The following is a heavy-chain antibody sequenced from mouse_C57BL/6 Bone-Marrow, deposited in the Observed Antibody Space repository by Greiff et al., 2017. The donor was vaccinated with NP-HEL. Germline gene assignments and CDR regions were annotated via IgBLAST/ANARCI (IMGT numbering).Heavy chain of an antibody. CDR1: GFSLTSYA. D-gene: IGHD1-1*01. J-gene: IGHJ2*01. CDR2: IWTGGGT. CDR3: ARVITTVVAHFDY. Sequence: VQLQQSGPGLVAPSQRLSITCTVSGFSLTSYAISWVRQPPGKGLEWLGVIWTGGGTNYNSALKSRLSISKDNSKSQVFLKMNSLQTDDTARYYCARVITTVVAHFDYWGQGTTLTVSS. V-gene: IGHV2-9-1*01.